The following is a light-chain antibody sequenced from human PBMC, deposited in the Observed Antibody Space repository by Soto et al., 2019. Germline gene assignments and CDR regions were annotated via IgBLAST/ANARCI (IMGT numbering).Light chain of an antibody. V-gene: IGLV7-46*01. J-gene: IGLJ7*01. Sequence: QAVVTQEPSLTVSPGGTVTLTCGSSTGAVTSAHYPYWFQQKPGQAPRILIYDTSNKYSWTPARFSGSLLGGKAALTLSGAQPEDEAEYYCLLSYSGARPHVFGSGTQLTVL. CDR2: DTS. CDR1: TGAVTSAHY. CDR3: LLSYSGARPHV.